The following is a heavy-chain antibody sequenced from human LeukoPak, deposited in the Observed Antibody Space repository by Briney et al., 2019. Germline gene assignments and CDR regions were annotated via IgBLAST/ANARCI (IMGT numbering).Heavy chain of an antibody. D-gene: IGHD2-15*01. J-gene: IGHJ4*02. Sequence: SSVKVSCKASGGTFSSYAINWVRQATGQGLEWMGWMNPNSGNTGYAQKFQGRVTMTRNTSISTAYMELSSLRSEDTAVYYCAIERGGYCSGGSCFDYWGQGTLVTVSS. CDR1: GGTFSSYA. V-gene: IGHV1-8*02. CDR2: MNPNSGNT. CDR3: AIERGGYCSGGSCFDY.